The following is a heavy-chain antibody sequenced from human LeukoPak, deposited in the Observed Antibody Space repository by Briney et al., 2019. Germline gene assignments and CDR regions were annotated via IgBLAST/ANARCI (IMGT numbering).Heavy chain of an antibody. CDR1: GFTFSSYS. J-gene: IGHJ4*02. CDR2: ISSSSSYI. CDR3: ARSWLGGINEF. Sequence: GGSLRLSCAASGFTFSSYSMNWVRQAPGKGLEWVSSISSSSSYIYYADSVKGRFTISRDNAKNSLYLQMNSLRAEDTAVYYCARSWLGGINEFWGQGTLVTVSS. V-gene: IGHV3-21*01. D-gene: IGHD2-15*01.